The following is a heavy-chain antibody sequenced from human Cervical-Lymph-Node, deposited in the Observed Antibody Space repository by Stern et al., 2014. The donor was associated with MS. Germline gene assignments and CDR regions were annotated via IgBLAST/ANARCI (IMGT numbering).Heavy chain of an antibody. J-gene: IGHJ4*02. CDR1: GYSFTLYW. CDR2: IYPGESDN. Sequence: EVQLVQSGAEMKKPGESLKISCKGSGYSFTLYWIGWVRQMPGKGLEWMGIIYPGESDNRYIQSFKGQVTISADKSISTAYLQWSSLKASDTAMYYCAALVRGSYFYWGQGTLVTVSS. CDR3: AALVRGSYFY. D-gene: IGHD1-26*01. V-gene: IGHV5-51*01.